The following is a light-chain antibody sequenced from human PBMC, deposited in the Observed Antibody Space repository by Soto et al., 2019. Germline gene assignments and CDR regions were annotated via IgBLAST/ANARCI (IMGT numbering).Light chain of an antibody. CDR1: QSVSSDY. V-gene: IGKV3-20*01. CDR3: EQYGSSPGT. CDR2: GAS. Sequence: EIVLTQSPATLSLSPGESATHSCRASQSVSSDYLAWYQQKPDQAPRLLIYGASSRATGIPDRFSGSGSGAVFTLTISRLEPEDFAVYYCEQYGSSPGTFGGGTKVEIK. J-gene: IGKJ4*01.